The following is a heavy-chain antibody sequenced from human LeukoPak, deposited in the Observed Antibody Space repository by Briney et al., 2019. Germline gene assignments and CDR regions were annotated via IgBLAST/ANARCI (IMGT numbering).Heavy chain of an antibody. CDR3: ARLVLGSTSCYFDY. V-gene: IGHV4-38-2*01. J-gene: IGHJ4*02. Sequence: SETLSLTCAVSGYSIGSGYYWGWIQQPPGKGLEWIGSVYHSGSTYYNPSLKSRVTISVDTSKNQFSLKLSSVTAADTAVYYCARLVLGSTSCYFDYWGQGTLVTVSS. CDR1: GYSIGSGYY. CDR2: VYHSGST. D-gene: IGHD2-2*01.